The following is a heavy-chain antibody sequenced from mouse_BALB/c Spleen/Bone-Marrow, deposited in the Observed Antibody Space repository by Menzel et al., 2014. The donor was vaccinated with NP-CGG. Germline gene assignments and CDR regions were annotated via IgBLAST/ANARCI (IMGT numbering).Heavy chain of an antibody. D-gene: IGHD2-1*01. V-gene: IGHV5-12-2*01. CDR3: ARQIYFPYFDY. Sequence: EVKLQESGGGLVQPGGSLKLSCAASGFTFSSYTMSWVRQTPEKRLEWVAYISNGGGSTYYPDTVKSRFTISRDNAKNILYLQMSSLKSEDTAMYYCARQIYFPYFDYWGQGTTLTVSS. CDR1: GFTFSSYT. CDR2: ISNGGGST. J-gene: IGHJ2*01.